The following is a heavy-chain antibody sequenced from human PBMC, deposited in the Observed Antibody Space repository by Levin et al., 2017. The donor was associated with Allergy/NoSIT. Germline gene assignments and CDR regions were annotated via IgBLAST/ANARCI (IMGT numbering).Heavy chain of an antibody. Sequence: GESLKISCAASGFTFSDYYMSWIRQAPGKGLEWVSYISSSSSYTNYADSVKGRFTISRDNAKNSLYLQMNSLRAEDTAVYYCARGGLWFGELLLDYWGQGTLVTVSS. V-gene: IGHV3-11*05. D-gene: IGHD3-10*01. J-gene: IGHJ4*02. CDR1: GFTFSDYY. CDR2: ISSSSSYT. CDR3: ARGGLWFGELLLDY.